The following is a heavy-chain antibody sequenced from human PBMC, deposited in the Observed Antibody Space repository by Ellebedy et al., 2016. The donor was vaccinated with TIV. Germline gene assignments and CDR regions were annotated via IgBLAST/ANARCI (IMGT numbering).Heavy chain of an antibody. CDR1: GFSFSSYA. Sequence: GESLKISCAASGFSFSSYAMGWVRQAPGKGLEWVSGISGTSFSTFYADSVKGRFTISRDNSKTTLYLQMNSLRAEDTAVYYCAKDLWYSSSSALDYWGQGTLVTVSS. CDR3: AKDLWYSSSSALDY. V-gene: IGHV3-23*01. CDR2: ISGTSFST. J-gene: IGHJ4*02. D-gene: IGHD6-6*01.